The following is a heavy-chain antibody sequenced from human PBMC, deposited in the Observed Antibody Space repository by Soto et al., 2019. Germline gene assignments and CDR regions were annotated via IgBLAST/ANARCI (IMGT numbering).Heavy chain of an antibody. Sequence: ASVKVSCKASGYTFTGYYMHWVRQAPGQGLEWMGWINPNSGGTNYAQKFQGWVTMTRDTSISTAYMELSRLRSDDTAVYYCARENSGYYDFWSGYYKPGHYYGMDVWGQGTTVTVSS. J-gene: IGHJ6*02. CDR3: ARENSGYYDFWSGYYKPGHYYGMDV. CDR1: GYTFTGYY. D-gene: IGHD3-3*01. V-gene: IGHV1-2*04. CDR2: INPNSGGT.